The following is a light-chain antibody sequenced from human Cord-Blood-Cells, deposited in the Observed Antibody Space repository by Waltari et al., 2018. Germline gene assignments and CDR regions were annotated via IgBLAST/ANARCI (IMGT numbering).Light chain of an antibody. Sequence: HSSLTHPASLSVSPVQSITISCTLTSIDFVIYNLVSWYQQHPGKAPKLMIYEGSKRPSGVSNLFSGSKSGNTASLTISGLQAEDEADYYCCSYAGSSTWVLGGGTKLTVL. CDR1: SIDFVIYNL. CDR2: EGS. CDR3: CSYAGSSTWV. J-gene: IGLJ3*02. V-gene: IGLV2-23*01.